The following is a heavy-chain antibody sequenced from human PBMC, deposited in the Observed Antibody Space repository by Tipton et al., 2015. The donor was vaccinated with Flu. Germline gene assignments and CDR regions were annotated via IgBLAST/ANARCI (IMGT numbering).Heavy chain of an antibody. Sequence: TLSLTCVVHGGSFSGYYWSWIRRSPGKGLEWIGEIDHSGTTNYSPSLKSRVTISRDTSKIQFCLNMGSVTAADTAMYYCARSVVGSVSQYPVGYYYYGMDVWGQGTTVTVSS. CDR3: ARSVVGSVSQYPVGYYYYGMDV. CDR1: GGSFSGYY. J-gene: IGHJ6*02. CDR2: IDHSGTT. D-gene: IGHD3-10*01. V-gene: IGHV4-34*01.